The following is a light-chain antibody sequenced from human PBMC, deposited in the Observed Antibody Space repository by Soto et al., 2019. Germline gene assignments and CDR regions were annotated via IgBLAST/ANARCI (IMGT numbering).Light chain of an antibody. Sequence: DIQMTQSPSTLSASVGDRVTITCRASQSISRWLAWHQQKPGKAPRLLIYDASNLQRGVPSRFSGSGSGTEFTLTITTLQPEDFATYYYQQYSDYSGMFGQGTKVEIK. CDR2: DAS. J-gene: IGKJ1*01. CDR1: QSISRW. V-gene: IGKV1-5*01. CDR3: QQYSDYSGM.